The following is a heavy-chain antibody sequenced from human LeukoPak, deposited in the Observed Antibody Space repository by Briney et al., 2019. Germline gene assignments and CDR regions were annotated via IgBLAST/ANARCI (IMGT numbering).Heavy chain of an antibody. V-gene: IGHV4-34*01. CDR2: INHSGST. J-gene: IGHJ4*02. CDR3: ASPEGYYYDSSGYQN. D-gene: IGHD3-22*01. Sequence: SETLSLTCTVSGGSVSSYYWSWIRQPPGKGLEWIGEINHSGSTNYNPSLKSRVTISVDTSKNQFSLKLSSVTAADTAVYYCASPEGYYYDSSGYQNWGQGTLVTVSS. CDR1: GGSVSSYY.